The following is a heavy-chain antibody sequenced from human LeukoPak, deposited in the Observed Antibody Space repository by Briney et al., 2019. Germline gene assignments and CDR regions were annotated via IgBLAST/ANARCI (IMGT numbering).Heavy chain of an antibody. J-gene: IGHJ5*02. CDR3: AMSNTVRRPFFDP. Sequence: SETLSLTCIGSDDSVNTYYCSWIRQAPGKGLEWIGYIYNRGSTKYNPTLKSRATISVDTSKNQFSLKLTSVTAADTAVYYCAMSNTVRRPFFDPWGQGTLVTVSS. V-gene: IGHV4-59*02. CDR2: IYNRGST. D-gene: IGHD4-11*01. CDR1: DDSVNTYY.